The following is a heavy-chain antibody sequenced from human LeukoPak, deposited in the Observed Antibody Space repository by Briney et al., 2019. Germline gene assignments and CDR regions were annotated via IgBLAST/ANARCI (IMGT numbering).Heavy chain of an antibody. CDR1: GFTFSSYS. J-gene: IGHJ3*02. CDR3: ARSSMVDANDAFDI. V-gene: IGHV3-21*01. CDR2: ISKTSGYM. D-gene: IGHD2-15*01. Sequence: PGGSLRLSCAASGFTFSSYSMNWVRQAPGKGLEWVSSISKTSGYMYYIDSVKGRFTISRDNAKNSMYLQMNSLRADDTAVYYCARSSMVDANDAFDIWGQGTMVTVSS.